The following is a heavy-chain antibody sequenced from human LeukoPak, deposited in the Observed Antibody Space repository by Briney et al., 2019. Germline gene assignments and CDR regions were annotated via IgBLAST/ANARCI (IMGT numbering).Heavy chain of an antibody. Sequence: PGGSLRLSCTASGFSVRTTYMSWVRQAPGKGLEWVSALYTGGGTDHADSVKGRFTISRDNSKNTLSLQMNSLRAEDTAVYYCARGGGYYASGSSYWGQGTPVTVSS. CDR3: ARGGGYYASGSSY. V-gene: IGHV3-53*01. D-gene: IGHD3-10*01. J-gene: IGHJ4*02. CDR2: LYTGGGT. CDR1: GFSVRTTY.